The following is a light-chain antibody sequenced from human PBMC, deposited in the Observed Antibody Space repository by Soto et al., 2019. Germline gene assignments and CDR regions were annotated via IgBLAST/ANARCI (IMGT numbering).Light chain of an antibody. CDR1: QSISSY. V-gene: IGKV3-11*01. CDR2: DAS. J-gene: IGKJ3*01. Sequence: EIVLTQSPATLSLSPGERATLSCRASQSISSYLAWYQQKPGQAPRLLIYDASNRATGIPARFSGSGSGTDFTLTISSLEPEDFAVYYCQQYNNWPPRFTFGPGTKVDI. CDR3: QQYNNWPPRFT.